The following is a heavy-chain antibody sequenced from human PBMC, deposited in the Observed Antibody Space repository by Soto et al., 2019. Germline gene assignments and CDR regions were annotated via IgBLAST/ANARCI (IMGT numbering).Heavy chain of an antibody. J-gene: IGHJ3*02. CDR1: GFTFDDYS. Sequence: QVQLVESGGGVVQPGRSLRLSCAAFGFTFDDYSMHWVRQAPGKGLEWVALISYEGSNKYYADSVKGRFTISRDNAKNSLFLGVNSLRTEDTAVYYCARPHSLSACNDGLDIWGQGTMVSVSS. CDR2: ISYEGSNK. CDR3: ARPHSLSACNDGLDI. D-gene: IGHD4-4*01. V-gene: IGHV3-30-3*01.